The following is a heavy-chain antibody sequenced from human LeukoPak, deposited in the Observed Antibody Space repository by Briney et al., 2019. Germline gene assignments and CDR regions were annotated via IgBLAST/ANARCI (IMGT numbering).Heavy chain of an antibody. CDR1: GFTVSSNY. J-gene: IGHJ5*02. D-gene: IGHD3-10*01. CDR3: ARDSGTTGEVKFDP. Sequence: GGSLRLSCAASGFTVSSNYMSWVRQAPGKGLEWVSVIYSGGSTYYADSVKGRFTISRDNSKNTLYLQMNSLRAEDTAVYYCARDSGTTGEVKFDPWGQGTLVTVPS. CDR2: IYSGGST. V-gene: IGHV3-53*01.